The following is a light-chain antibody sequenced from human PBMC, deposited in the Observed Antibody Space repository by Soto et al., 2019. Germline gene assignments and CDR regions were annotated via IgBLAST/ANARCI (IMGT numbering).Light chain of an antibody. Sequence: AIRMTQSPSSLSASTGDRVTITCRASQGISSYLAWYQQKPGKAPKLLIYAASTLQSGVPSRFSGSGSGTDFTLTISCLQSEDFAIYYCQPYNNWPLTFGGGTKV. CDR1: QGISSY. CDR2: AAS. CDR3: QPYNNWPLT. V-gene: IGKV1-8*01. J-gene: IGKJ4*01.